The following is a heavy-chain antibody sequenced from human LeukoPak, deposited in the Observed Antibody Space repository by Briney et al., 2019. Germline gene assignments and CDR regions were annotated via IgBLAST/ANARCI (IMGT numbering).Heavy chain of an antibody. CDR2: ISSNGGSI. Sequence: QPGGSLRLSCSASGSTFSSSAMHWVRQAPGKGLEYVSSISSNGGSIYYADSVKGRFTISRDNSKNTLYPQMSSLRAEDTAVYYCVKGRAEWLFYDAFDIWGQGTMVTVSS. D-gene: IGHD3-3*01. V-gene: IGHV3-64D*09. CDR3: VKGRAEWLFYDAFDI. J-gene: IGHJ3*02. CDR1: GSTFSSSA.